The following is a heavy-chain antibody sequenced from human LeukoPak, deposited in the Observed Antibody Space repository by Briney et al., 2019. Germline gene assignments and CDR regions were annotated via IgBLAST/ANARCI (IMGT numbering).Heavy chain of an antibody. J-gene: IGHJ4*02. V-gene: IGHV1-69*06. CDR2: IIPFFGTA. D-gene: IGHD1-1*01. Sequence: GASVKVSCKPSRYTFTGYYMHGVRQAPGQGLEWMGGIIPFFGTAKYAQKFQGRVTITADNSPSTAYMELSSLSSEDTAVYYCVRDGEYNPLDYWGRGTLASVS. CDR3: VRDGEYNPLDY. CDR1: RYTFTGYY.